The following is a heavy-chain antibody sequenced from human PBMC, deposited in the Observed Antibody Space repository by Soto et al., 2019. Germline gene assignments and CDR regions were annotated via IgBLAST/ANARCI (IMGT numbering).Heavy chain of an antibody. D-gene: IGHD3-22*01. V-gene: IGHV4-30-4*01. CDR2: IYYSGST. CDR3: AGVPTGNYYDISGYSFDI. J-gene: IGHJ3*02. Sequence: QVQLQESGPGLVKPSQTLSLTCTVSGGSISSGDYYWSWIRQPPGKGLEWIGYIYYSGSTYYNPSLKSRVTISVDTSQNQFSLKLSSVTAADTAVYYCAGVPTGNYYDISGYSFDIWGQGTMVTVSS. CDR1: GGSISSGDYY.